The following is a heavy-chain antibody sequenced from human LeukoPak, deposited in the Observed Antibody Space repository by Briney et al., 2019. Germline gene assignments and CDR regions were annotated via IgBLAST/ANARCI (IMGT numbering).Heavy chain of an antibody. Sequence: SETLSLTCTVSGGSISSGSYYWSWIRQPAGKGLEWIGRLYTRSTNYNPSLKSRVTISVDTSKNQISLKLSTVTAADTAVYYCVRSRAEATYYFDYWGQGTLVTVSS. J-gene: IGHJ4*02. CDR1: GGSISSGSYY. CDR2: LYTRST. V-gene: IGHV4-61*02. CDR3: VRSRAEATYYFDY.